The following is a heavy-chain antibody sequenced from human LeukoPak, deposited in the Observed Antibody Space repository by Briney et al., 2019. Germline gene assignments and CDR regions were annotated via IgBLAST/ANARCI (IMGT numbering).Heavy chain of an antibody. CDR2: ITNNNGKT. J-gene: IGHJ4*02. Sequence: SGGSLRLSYIASGFTVSRYAMSWVRQVPGKGLEWVASITNNNGKTYYADSVKGRFTISRDESENTVYLQMNSLRAEDTAVYYCARDRGYDILTGYQDWGQGTLVTVSS. V-gene: IGHV3-23*01. D-gene: IGHD3-9*01. CDR1: GFTVSRYA. CDR3: ARDRGYDILTGYQD.